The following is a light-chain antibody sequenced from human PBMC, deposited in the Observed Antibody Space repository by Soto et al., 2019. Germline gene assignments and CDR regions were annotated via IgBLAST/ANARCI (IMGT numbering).Light chain of an antibody. V-gene: IGKV3-20*01. CDR2: GAS. J-gene: IGKJ1*01. CDR3: QQYYNWPGT. Sequence: EIVLTQSPGTLSLSPWERATLSCRASQSVSSSYLAWYQQKPGQAPRLLIYGASSRATGIPDRFSGSGSGTEFTLTISSLQSEDFVVYYCQQYYNWPGTFGQGTKVDIK. CDR1: QSVSSSY.